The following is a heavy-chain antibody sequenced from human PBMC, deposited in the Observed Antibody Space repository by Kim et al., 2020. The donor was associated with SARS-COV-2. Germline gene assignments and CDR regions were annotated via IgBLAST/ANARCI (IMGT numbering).Heavy chain of an antibody. D-gene: IGHD3-3*01. J-gene: IGHJ6*02. CDR3: ARDLGAPITIFGVVIQDYYYYGMDV. CDR2: INPSGGST. Sequence: ASVKVSCKASGYTFTSYYMHWVRQAPGQGLEWMGIINPSGGSTSYAQKFQGRVTMTRDTSTSTVYMELSSLRSEDTAVYYCARDLGAPITIFGVVIQDYYYYGMDVWGQGTTVTVSS. V-gene: IGHV1-46*01. CDR1: GYTFTSYY.